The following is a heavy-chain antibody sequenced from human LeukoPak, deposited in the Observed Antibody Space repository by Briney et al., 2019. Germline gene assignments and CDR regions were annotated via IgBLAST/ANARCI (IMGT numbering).Heavy chain of an antibody. Sequence: GGSLRLSCGAFGFTFSSFWMHWVRQTPGKGLVWVLRINTDGSATSYADSVKGRFTISRDNAKNTLYLQMNSLRAEDTAVYYCTTDTFGEHDHWGQGTLVTVSS. V-gene: IGHV3-74*01. CDR3: TTDTFGEHDH. CDR1: GFTFSSFW. D-gene: IGHD3-10*01. J-gene: IGHJ4*02. CDR2: INTDGSAT.